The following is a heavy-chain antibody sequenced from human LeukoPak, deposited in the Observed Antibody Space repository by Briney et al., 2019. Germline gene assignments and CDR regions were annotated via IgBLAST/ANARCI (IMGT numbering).Heavy chain of an antibody. CDR3: ARDPAYGAYDY. CDR2: MEPNGNTK. V-gene: IGHV3-7*01. Sequence: PGGSLRLSCAASGFRFSDSWMTWVRQSPGRGLEWVANMEPNGNTKNYLDSVKGRFTISRDNARNLVYLQLNNLRAEDTSVYYCARDPAYGAYDYWGQGILVTVSS. J-gene: IGHJ4*02. D-gene: IGHD4-17*01. CDR1: GFRFSDSW.